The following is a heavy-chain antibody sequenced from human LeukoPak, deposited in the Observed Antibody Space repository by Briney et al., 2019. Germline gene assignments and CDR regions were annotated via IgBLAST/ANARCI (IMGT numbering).Heavy chain of an antibody. Sequence: VASVKVSCKASGYTFTSYGINWVRQATGQGLEWMGWMNPNSGNTGYAQKFQGRVTMTRNTSISTAYMELSSLRSEDTAVYYCARVGQLDDFWSDDDAFDIWGQGTMVTVSS. V-gene: IGHV1-8*01. J-gene: IGHJ3*02. CDR1: GYTFTSYG. CDR2: MNPNSGNT. D-gene: IGHD3-3*01. CDR3: ARVGQLDDFWSDDDAFDI.